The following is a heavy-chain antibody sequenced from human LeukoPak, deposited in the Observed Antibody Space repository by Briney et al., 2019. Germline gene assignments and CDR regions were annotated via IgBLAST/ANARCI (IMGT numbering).Heavy chain of an antibody. J-gene: IGHJ3*02. CDR1: GFTFSDYY. CDR2: ISSSSSYT. CDR3: ARLLAAAGTDAFDI. Sequence: GGSLRLSCAASGFTFSDYYMSWIRQAPGKGLEWVSYISSSSSYTNYADSVKGRFTISRDNAKNSLYLQMNSLRAEDTAVYYCARLLAAAGTDAFDIWGQGTMVTVSS. V-gene: IGHV3-11*06. D-gene: IGHD6-13*01.